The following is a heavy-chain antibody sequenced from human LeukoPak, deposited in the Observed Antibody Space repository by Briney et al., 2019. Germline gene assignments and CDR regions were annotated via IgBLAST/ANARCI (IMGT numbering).Heavy chain of an antibody. J-gene: IGHJ4*02. D-gene: IGHD1-20*01. CDR3: ARVFNWKTDPLYFDY. Sequence: PSETLSLTCTVSGGSITSYYWSWIRQPPGKGLEWIGYISYSGSTNYNPSLKSRVTMSLDTSKNQFSLQLNSVTPEDTAVYYCARVFNWKTDPLYFDYWGQGTLVTVSS. V-gene: IGHV4-59*12. CDR2: ISYSGST. CDR1: GGSITSYY.